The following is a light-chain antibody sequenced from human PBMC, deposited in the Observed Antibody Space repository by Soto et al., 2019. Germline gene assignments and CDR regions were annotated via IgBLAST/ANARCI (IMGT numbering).Light chain of an antibody. CDR3: QSYDSTDV. J-gene: IGLJ1*01. Sequence: QSVLTQPPSVSGAPGQRVTISCTGSSSNIGAGYEVHWYQQLPGRAPKLLISGNNNRPSGVPDRFSGSKSGTSASLAISGLQAEDEADYYCQSYDSTDVFGTGTKLTVL. V-gene: IGLV1-40*01. CDR2: GNN. CDR1: SSNIGAGYE.